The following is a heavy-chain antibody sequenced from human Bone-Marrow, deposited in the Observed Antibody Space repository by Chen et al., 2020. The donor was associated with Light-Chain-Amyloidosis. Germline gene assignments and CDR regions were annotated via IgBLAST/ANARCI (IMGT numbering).Heavy chain of an antibody. J-gene: IGHJ6*02. D-gene: IGHD3-9*01. V-gene: IGHV3-74*01. CDR2: INSDGSST. Sequence: EVQLGESGGGLVQPGGYLRLSCAASGFTFSSYWMPWVRQAPGKGLVWVSRINSDGSSTSYADSVKGRFTISRDNAKNTLYRQMNSLRAEDTAVYYCARDTTGRNYDILTGYYAIGYGMDVWGQGTTVTVSS. CDR3: ARDTTGRNYDILTGYYAIGYGMDV. CDR1: GFTFSSYW.